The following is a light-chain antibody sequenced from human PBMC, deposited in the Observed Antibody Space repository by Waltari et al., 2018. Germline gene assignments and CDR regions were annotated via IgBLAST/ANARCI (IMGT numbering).Light chain of an antibody. CDR1: QSIGSK. CDR2: GAS. CDR3: QQYDNWLGT. V-gene: IGKV3-15*01. J-gene: IGKJ1*01. Sequence: EIVMTHSPATLSVLPGERATLSSRARQSIGSKLALYQHTPGQAPRLLIYGASTRATGVPARFSGRGSGTEFTLTISSLQSEDCAVYFCQQYDNWLGTFGQGTKVEIK.